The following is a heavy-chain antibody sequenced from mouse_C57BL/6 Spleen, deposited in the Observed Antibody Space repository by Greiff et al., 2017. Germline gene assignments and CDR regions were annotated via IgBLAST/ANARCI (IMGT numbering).Heavy chain of an antibody. J-gene: IGHJ4*01. D-gene: IGHD2-1*01. CDR2: IYPGNSDT. CDR3: TRIYYGNHYYAMDY. Sequence: EVQLQQSGTVLARPGASVKMSCKTSGYTFTSYWMHWVKQRPGQGLEWIGAIYPGNSDTSYNQKFKGKAKLTAVTSASTAYMELSSLTNEDSAVYYCTRIYYGNHYYAMDYWGQGTSVTVSS. CDR1: GYTFTSYW. V-gene: IGHV1-5*01.